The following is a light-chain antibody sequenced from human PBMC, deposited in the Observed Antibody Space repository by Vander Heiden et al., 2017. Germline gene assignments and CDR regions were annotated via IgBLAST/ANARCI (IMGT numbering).Light chain of an antibody. CDR1: SGHSTYA. V-gene: IGLV4-69*01. CDR3: QTWGTGIWV. CDR2: VNSDGSH. J-gene: IGLJ3*02. Sequence: QLVLTQSPSASASLGASVKLTCTLSSGHSTYAIAWHQQQPEKGPRYLMKVNSDGSHSTGDGIPDRFSGSSSGADRYLTISSLQAEADADYYCQTWGTGIWVFGGGTKLTVL.